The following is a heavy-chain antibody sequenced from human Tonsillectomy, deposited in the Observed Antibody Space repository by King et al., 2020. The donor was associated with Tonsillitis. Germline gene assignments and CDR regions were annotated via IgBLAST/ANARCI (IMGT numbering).Heavy chain of an antibody. CDR3: ARWWTSDGYGSSAAFDI. J-gene: IGHJ3*02. CDR1: GFTVSSNF. V-gene: IGHV3-66*01. D-gene: IGHD5-24*01. Sequence: VQLVESGGGLVQPGGSLRLSCAASGFTVSSNFMTWVRQAPGKGLEWVSLLYSGGTTDYADSVKGRFTISRDNSKNTLYLQMNSLRAEDTAVYYCARWWTSDGYGSSAAFDIWGQGTMVTVSS. CDR2: LYSGGTT.